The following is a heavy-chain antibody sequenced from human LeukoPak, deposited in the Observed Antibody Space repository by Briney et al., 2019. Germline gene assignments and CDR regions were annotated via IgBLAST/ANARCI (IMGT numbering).Heavy chain of an antibody. V-gene: IGHV1-58*02. CDR1: GFTFTNSA. J-gene: IGHJ4*02. CDR2: IVVASGNT. CDR3: AAAPIEMQQRGFDY. Sequence: SVKVSCKASGFTFTNSAMQWVRQARGQRLDWIGWIVVASGNTKYAQKFQERVTITRDMSTSTAYMELSSLSPEDTAVYYCAAAPIEMQQRGFDYWGQGTLVTVSS. D-gene: IGHD5-24*01.